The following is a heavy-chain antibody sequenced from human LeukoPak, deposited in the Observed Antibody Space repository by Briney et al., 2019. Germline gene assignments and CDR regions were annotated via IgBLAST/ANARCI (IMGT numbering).Heavy chain of an antibody. J-gene: IGHJ3*02. CDR2: INHSGST. CDR1: GGAFSGYY. CDR3: ARERGLGQGRITIVGVATDAFDI. Sequence: KPLETLSLTRAVYGGAFSGYYWSWIRQPPGKGVEGIGGINHSGSTNYNPSLKSRVTISVDTSKNQFSLRLSSVTAADTAVYYCARERGLGQGRITIVGVATDAFDIWGQGTMVTVSS. D-gene: IGHD3-3*01. V-gene: IGHV4-34*01.